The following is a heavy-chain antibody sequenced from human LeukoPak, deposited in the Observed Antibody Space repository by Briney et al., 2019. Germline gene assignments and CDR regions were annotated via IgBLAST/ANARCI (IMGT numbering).Heavy chain of an antibody. V-gene: IGHV4-31*03. CDR3: ARAGGMAAPREYFDY. J-gene: IGHJ4*02. D-gene: IGHD6-13*01. CDR1: GGSISSGGYY. Sequence: PSQNLSLTCTVSGGSISSGGYYTSWIRHHPGKGLECIGYIYYSGSTYYNPSLKSRFTISVDTSKNQFSLKRSSVTAADTAVYYWARAGGMAAPREYFDYWGQGTLVTVSS. CDR2: IYYSGST.